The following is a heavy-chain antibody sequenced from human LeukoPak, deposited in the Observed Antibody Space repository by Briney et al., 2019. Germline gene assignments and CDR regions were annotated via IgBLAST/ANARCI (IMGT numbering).Heavy chain of an antibody. CDR2: ISGSGGST. J-gene: IGHJ4*02. Sequence: GGSLRLSCAASAFTLSSYAMSWVRQAPGKGLEWASAISGSGGSTYYADSVKGRFTISRDNSKNTLYLQMNSLRAEDTAVYYCAKEVDTAMATDYWGQGTLVTVSS. V-gene: IGHV3-23*01. CDR3: AKEVDTAMATDY. D-gene: IGHD5-18*01. CDR1: AFTLSSYA.